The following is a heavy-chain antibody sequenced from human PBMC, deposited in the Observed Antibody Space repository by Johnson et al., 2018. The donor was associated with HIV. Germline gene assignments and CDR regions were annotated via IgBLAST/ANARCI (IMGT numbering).Heavy chain of an antibody. D-gene: IGHD2-2*01. CDR2: VSSGGTS. CDR1: GFTFSDYY. Sequence: VQLVESGGGLVKPGGSLRLSCAASGFTFSDYYMSWIRQAPGKGLSVVSSGGTSYYADSVRGRFTVSRDNSKNTLYLQMNSLRAEDTAVYYCARDRGSMPAVAFDIWGQGTMVTVSS. J-gene: IGHJ3*02. V-gene: IGHV3-66*02. CDR3: ARDRGSMPAVAFDI.